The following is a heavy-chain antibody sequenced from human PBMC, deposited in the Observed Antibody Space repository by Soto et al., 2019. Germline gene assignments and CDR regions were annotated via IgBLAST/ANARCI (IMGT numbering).Heavy chain of an antibody. V-gene: IGHV3-23*01. D-gene: IGHD5-18*01. CDR1: GVTFSSYA. CDR2: IGGSGEYT. CDR3: AKSDTDLSYGFYP. J-gene: IGHJ5*02. Sequence: GGSLRLSCAASGVTFSSYAMTWVRQAPGKGPEWVSAIGGSGEYTVYADSVKGRFTISRDNSKNALYLQMNSLRAEDTAVYYCAKSDTDLSYGFYPWGQGTLVTVSS.